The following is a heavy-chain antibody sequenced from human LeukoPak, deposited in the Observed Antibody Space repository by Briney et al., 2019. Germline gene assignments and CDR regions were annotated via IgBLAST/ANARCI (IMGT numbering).Heavy chain of an antibody. CDR2: INPSCGST. D-gene: IGHD3-22*01. CDR3: ARDSYDSGYYPCGDIFDD. Sequence: ASVKLSCNASGYTFTSYYMHWVRHPPAQGLEWMGIINPSCGSTSYAQKFQGRDTKTRDTSTSTGCMELSSLRSEDTTVDYCARDSYDSGYYPCGDIFDDWGQGTLVTVSS. CDR1: GYTFTSYY. V-gene: IGHV1-46*01. J-gene: IGHJ4*02.